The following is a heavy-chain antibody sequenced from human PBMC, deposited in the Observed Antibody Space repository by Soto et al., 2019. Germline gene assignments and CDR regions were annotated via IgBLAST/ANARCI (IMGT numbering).Heavy chain of an antibody. J-gene: IGHJ4*02. CDR2: INQSGST. Sequence: QVQLQQWGAGLLKPSETLSLICSVCGGSFSGYYWSWIRQPPGKGLEWIGEINQSGSTNYNPSLKSRVTISVDTSKNQFSLKLSSVTAADTAVYYCARTYSSSWSPFEYWGQGALVTVSS. CDR1: GGSFSGYY. V-gene: IGHV4-34*01. CDR3: ARTYSSSWSPFEY. D-gene: IGHD6-13*01.